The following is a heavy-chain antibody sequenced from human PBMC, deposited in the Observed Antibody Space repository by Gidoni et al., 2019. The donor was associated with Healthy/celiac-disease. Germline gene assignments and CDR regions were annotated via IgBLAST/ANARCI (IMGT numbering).Heavy chain of an antibody. CDR1: GFTFSGSA. CDR3: ARGYDILTGYYEHAFDY. D-gene: IGHD3-9*01. V-gene: IGHV3-30-3*01. J-gene: IGHJ4*02. Sequence: QVQLVESGGGVVQPGRSLRLSCAAPGFTFSGSAMHWVRQAPGKGLEWVAVISYDGSNKYYADSVKGRFTISRDNSKNTLYLQMNSLRAEDTAVYYCARGYDILTGYYEHAFDYWGQGTLVTVSS. CDR2: ISYDGSNK.